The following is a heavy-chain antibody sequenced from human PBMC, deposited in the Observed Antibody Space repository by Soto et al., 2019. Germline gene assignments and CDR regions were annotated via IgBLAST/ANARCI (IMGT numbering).Heavy chain of an antibody. V-gene: IGHV4-59*12. CDR3: ASCLNSAGSCLRFLR. Sequence: QVQLQESGPGLMKPSETLSLICTVSGGSMSGYHWTWIRQSPGKEMEFIGSVFDSGSTKSNPSLRSWVAISMDASKRQFSLTLSSVTAADTAVYYCASCLNSAGSCLRFLRWGQGTLVTVSS. CDR1: GGSMSGYH. J-gene: IGHJ1*01. D-gene: IGHD2-15*01. CDR2: VFDSGST.